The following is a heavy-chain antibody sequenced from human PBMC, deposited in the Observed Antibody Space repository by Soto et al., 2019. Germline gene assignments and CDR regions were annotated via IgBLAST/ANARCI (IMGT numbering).Heavy chain of an antibody. CDR2: IYHSGST. CDR1: GGSISSSNW. D-gene: IGHD6-19*01. CDR3: ARRFWYSSGWYLPFDY. J-gene: IGHJ4*02. Sequence: QVQLQESGPGLVKPSGTLSLTCAVSGGSISSSNWWSWVRQPPGKGLEWIGEIYHSGSTNYNPSLKSRVTISVDKSKFQFSLKRSSVTAADTAVYYCARRFWYSSGWYLPFDYWGQGTLVTVSS. V-gene: IGHV4-4*02.